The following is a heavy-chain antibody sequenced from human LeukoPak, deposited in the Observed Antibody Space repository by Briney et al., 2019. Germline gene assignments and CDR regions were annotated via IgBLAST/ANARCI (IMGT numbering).Heavy chain of an antibody. J-gene: IGHJ4*02. V-gene: IGHV4-39*07. CDR3: ARGEGGNVRYFDY. Sequence: SETLSLTCTVSGGSISSRSYYWGWIRQPPGKGLEWIGSIHHSGSTYYNPSLKSRVTISVDTSKNQFSLKLSSATAADTAVYYCARGEGGNVRYFDYWGQGTLVTVSS. D-gene: IGHD4-23*01. CDR2: IHHSGST. CDR1: GGSISSRSYY.